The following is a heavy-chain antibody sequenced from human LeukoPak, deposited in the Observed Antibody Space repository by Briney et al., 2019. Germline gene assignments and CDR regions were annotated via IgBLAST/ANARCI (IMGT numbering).Heavy chain of an antibody. Sequence: GASVKVSCKASGGTFSSYAISWVRQAPGQGLEWMGRIIPILGIANYAQKFQGRVTITADKSTSTAYMERSSLRSEDTAVYYCARGYSYGPFDYWGQGTLVTVSS. V-gene: IGHV1-69*04. CDR2: IIPILGIA. CDR1: GGTFSSYA. J-gene: IGHJ4*02. CDR3: ARGYSYGPFDY. D-gene: IGHD5-18*01.